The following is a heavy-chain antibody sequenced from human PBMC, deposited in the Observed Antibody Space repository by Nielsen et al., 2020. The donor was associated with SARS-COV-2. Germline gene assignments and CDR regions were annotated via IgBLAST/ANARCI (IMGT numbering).Heavy chain of an antibody. CDR2: IDTNIGKP. CDR3: ARENSGPGGTASYGMDL. J-gene: IGHJ6*02. V-gene: IGHV7-4-1*02. Sequence: ASVKVSCKASGYNFNRYPMNWVRQAPGQGLEWMGWIDTNIGKPTPAQGFTGRFVFSSDTSVSTASLQISTLRAEDTAVYYCARENSGPGGTASYGMDLWGQGTTVTVSS. D-gene: IGHD3-10*01. CDR1: GYNFNRYP.